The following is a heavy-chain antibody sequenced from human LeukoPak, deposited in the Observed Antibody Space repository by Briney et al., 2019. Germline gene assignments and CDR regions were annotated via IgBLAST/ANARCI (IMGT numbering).Heavy chain of an antibody. J-gene: IGHJ6*02. D-gene: IGHD2-21*01. CDR1: GGSLSSDSYY. Sequence: SETLSLTCTVFGGSLSSDSYYWGWMRQPPGKGPEWVGTIYYVGGAFYNPSLRSRLTISMDTSRNQFSLRLSSMTAADTAVYYCARGGDPHYGMDVWGQGTTVTVSS. CDR2: IYYVGGA. V-gene: IGHV4-39*07. CDR3: ARGGDPHYGMDV.